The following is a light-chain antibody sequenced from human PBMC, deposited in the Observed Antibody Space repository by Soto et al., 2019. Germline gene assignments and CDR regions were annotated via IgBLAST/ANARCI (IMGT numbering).Light chain of an antibody. CDR2: DVS. CDR1: SSDVGGNNY. J-gene: IGLJ1*01. CDR3: CSYAGSYTYV. V-gene: IGLV2-11*01. Sequence: QSALTQPRSVSGSPGQSVTISCTGTSSDVGGNNYVSWYQQHPGKAPKPMIYDVSKRPSGVPDRFSGSKSGNPASLAISGLQAEDEADYYCCSYAGSYTYVFGPGTTLTVL.